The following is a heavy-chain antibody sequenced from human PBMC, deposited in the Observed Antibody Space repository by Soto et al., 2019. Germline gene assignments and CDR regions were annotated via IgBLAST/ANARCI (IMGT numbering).Heavy chain of an antibody. V-gene: IGHV3-53*01. CDR1: GFSVSSNY. J-gene: IGHJ5*02. CDR3: ARHRHPRGTVGATSPLDP. D-gene: IGHD1-26*01. Sequence: GSLRLSCAISGFSVSSNYLSWVRQAPGKGLEWVSVHYSGGSTYYADSVQGRFTISRNKSNNTLYLQMRRVRAEDTAVYFCARHRHPRGTVGATSPLDPWGQGTQVTVSS. CDR2: HYSGGST.